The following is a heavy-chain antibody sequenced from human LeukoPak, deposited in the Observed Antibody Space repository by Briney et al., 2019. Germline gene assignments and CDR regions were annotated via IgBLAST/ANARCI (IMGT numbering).Heavy chain of an antibody. CDR2: IYYSGST. Sequence: SETLSLTCTVSGGSISSSSYYWGWIRQPPGKGLEWIGSIYYSGSTYYNPSLKSRVTISVDTSKNQFSLKLSSVTAADTAVYYCARGGGLGLGGLQIETVIDAFDIWGQGTMVTVSS. CDR1: GGSISSSSYY. V-gene: IGHV4-39*07. J-gene: IGHJ3*02. D-gene: IGHD3/OR15-3a*01. CDR3: ARGGGLGLGGLQIETVIDAFDI.